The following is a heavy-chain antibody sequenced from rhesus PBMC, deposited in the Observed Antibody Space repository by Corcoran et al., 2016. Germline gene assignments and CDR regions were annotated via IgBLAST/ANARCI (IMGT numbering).Heavy chain of an antibody. CDR3: AQLAAAGASVFDF. D-gene: IGHD6-25*01. CDR2: IYWNDSK. J-gene: IGHJ4*01. V-gene: IGHV2-95*01. Sequence: QVTLKESGPALVKPTQTLTLTCTFSGFSISTTGTGVGWIRQPPGKALECLATIYWNDSKYYSTALRSRLTNSKDTSKNQVVLTMTNMDPVDTATYYWAQLAAAGASVFDFWGQGVLVTVSS. CDR1: GFSISTTGTG.